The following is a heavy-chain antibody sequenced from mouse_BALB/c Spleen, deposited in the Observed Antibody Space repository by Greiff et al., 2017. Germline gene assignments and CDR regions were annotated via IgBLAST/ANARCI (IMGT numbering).Heavy chain of an antibody. V-gene: IGHV5-9-4*01. CDR3: ARDRDGSSYDYAMDY. Sequence: DVKLVESGGGLVKPGGSLKLSCAASGFTFSSYAMSWVRQSPEKRLEWVAEISSGGSYTYYPDTVTGRFTISRDNAKNTLYLEMSSLRSEDTAMYYCARDRDGSSYDYAMDYGGQGTSVTVSS. CDR2: ISSGGSYT. J-gene: IGHJ4*01. CDR1: GFTFSSYA. D-gene: IGHD1-1*01.